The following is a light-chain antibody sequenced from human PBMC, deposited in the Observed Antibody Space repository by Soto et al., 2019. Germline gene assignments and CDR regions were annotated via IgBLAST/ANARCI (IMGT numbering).Light chain of an antibody. J-gene: IGKJ4*01. CDR2: VAS. CDR1: HSISSD. Sequence: EKVMTQSPATLSVSPGEGATLCCRASHSISSDLAWYQQKPGQTPKLLIYVASTRATGIPARFSGSGSGTEFTLTISSLQSEDFAVYYCQQYNVWPLTFGGGTKVEFK. V-gene: IGKV3-15*01. CDR3: QQYNVWPLT.